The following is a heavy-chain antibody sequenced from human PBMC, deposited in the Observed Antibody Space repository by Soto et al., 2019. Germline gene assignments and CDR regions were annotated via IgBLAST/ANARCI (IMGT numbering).Heavy chain of an antibody. V-gene: IGHV1-69*01. CDR3: ARDPYSGSYYRTFDP. J-gene: IGHJ5*02. Sequence: QVQLVQSGAEVKKPGSSVKVSCKSSGGTFSSYAISWVRQAPGQGLEWLGGIIPIFGTANYTQKFQGRVTITADESTTTAYMELSSLRSEDTAVYYCARDPYSGSYYRTFDPWGQGTLVTVSS. D-gene: IGHD1-26*01. CDR2: IIPIFGTA. CDR1: GGTFSSYA.